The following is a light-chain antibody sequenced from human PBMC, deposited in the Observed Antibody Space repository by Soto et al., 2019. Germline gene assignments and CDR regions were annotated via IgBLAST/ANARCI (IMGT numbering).Light chain of an antibody. J-gene: IGKJ1*01. V-gene: IGKV1D-12*01. CDR3: QQLKSYLEVT. CDR2: ISS. CDR1: QSNSNC. Sequence: DIQMTQSPSSVCASVRDRVRLTCRASQSNSNCLAWYQQKPGQAPNLLIYISSSPQSEIPARFSGSRSGTEFTLTISSLQPEDFATYYCQQLKSYLEVTFGQGTKVDIK.